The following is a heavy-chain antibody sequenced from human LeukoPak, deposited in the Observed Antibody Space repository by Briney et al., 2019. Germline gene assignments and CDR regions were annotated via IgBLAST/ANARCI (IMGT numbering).Heavy chain of an antibody. CDR1: GGSISSGGYS. CDR3: AMGSSLFDY. D-gene: IGHD6-6*01. J-gene: IGHJ4*02. CDR2: IYHSGST. Sequence: SETLSLTCTVSGGSISSGGYSWSWIRQPPGKGLEWIGYIYHSGSTYYNPSLKSRVTISVDRSKNQFSLKLSSVTAADTAVYYCAMGSSLFDYWGQGTLVTVSS. V-gene: IGHV4-30-2*01.